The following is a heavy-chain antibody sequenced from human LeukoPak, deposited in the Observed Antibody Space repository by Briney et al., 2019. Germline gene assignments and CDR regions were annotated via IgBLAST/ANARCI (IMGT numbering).Heavy chain of an antibody. D-gene: IGHD7-27*01. J-gene: IGHJ4*02. CDR3: ARDSWGFDF. Sequence: PGGSLSLSCAVSGFTFSNFAVHWVRGAPGKGLEGVAMKSSYGSNQYTVSVNGRITISRDNSKNMVDPYTSNLKSEDPAVYYCARDSWGFDFWGQGTLVTVSS. CDR2: KSSYGSNQ. CDR1: GFTFSNFA. V-gene: IGHV3-30*04.